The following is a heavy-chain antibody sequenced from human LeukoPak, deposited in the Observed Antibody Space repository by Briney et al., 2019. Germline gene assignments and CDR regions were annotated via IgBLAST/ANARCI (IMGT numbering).Heavy chain of an antibody. Sequence: WVRQAPGKGLEWIGSIYDSGNEFYNPSLKSRVTISADTSKNQFSLKLNSVTAADTAMYYCARQISGYYYYYMDVWGEGITVTVSS. D-gene: IGHD2/OR15-2a*01. V-gene: IGHV4-39*01. CDR3: ARQISGYYYYYMDV. CDR2: IYDSGNE. J-gene: IGHJ6*03.